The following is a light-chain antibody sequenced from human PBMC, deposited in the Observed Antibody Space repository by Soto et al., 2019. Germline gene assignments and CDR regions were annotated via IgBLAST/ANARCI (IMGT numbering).Light chain of an antibody. CDR1: RSNIGSNT. Sequence: QSVLTQPPSASGTPGQRVTISCSGSRSNIGSNTVNWYQQLPGTAPKLLIYSDNQRPSGVPDRFSGSKSGTSASLAISGLQSEDEADYYCGTWDTSLSAGVFGAGTKVTVL. V-gene: IGLV1-44*01. J-gene: IGLJ2*01. CDR2: SDN. CDR3: GTWDTSLSAGV.